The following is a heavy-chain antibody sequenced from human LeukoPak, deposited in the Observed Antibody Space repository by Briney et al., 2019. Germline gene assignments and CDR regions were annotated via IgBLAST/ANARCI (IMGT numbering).Heavy chain of an antibody. Sequence: SETLSLTCTVSGGSISSSSYYWGWIRQPPGKGLEWIGSIYYSGSTNYNPSLKSRVTLSVDTSKNQFSLNLTSVTAADTAVYYCARDRGYYDTSGYYGDAFDIWGQGTKVTVSS. CDR2: IYYSGST. V-gene: IGHV4-39*07. D-gene: IGHD3-22*01. CDR1: GGSISSSSYY. CDR3: ARDRGYYDTSGYYGDAFDI. J-gene: IGHJ3*02.